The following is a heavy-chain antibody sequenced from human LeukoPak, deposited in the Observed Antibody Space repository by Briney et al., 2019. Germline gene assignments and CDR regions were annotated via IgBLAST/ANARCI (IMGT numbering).Heavy chain of an antibody. CDR2: ISWNSGSI. Sequence: GGSLRLSCAASGFTFDDYAMHWVRQAPGKGLEWVSGISWNSGSIGYADSVKGRFTISRDNAKNSLYLQMNSLRAEDMALYYCAKGVGWYYFDYWGQGTLVTVSS. J-gene: IGHJ4*02. CDR3: AKGVGWYYFDY. V-gene: IGHV3-9*03. CDR1: GFTFDDYA. D-gene: IGHD1-26*01.